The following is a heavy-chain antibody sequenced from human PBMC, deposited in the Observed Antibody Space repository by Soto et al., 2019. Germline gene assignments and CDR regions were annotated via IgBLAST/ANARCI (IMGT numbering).Heavy chain of an antibody. CDR2: ISYDGENQ. CDR1: GFSFSHYA. D-gene: IGHD3-10*01. CDR3: VSPHSESSNAFDL. V-gene: IGHV3-30*04. Sequence: GGSLRLSCAASGFSFSHYAMHWVRQPPGKGLEWVALISYDGENQYFTDSVRGRFTISRDNSKTAVYLEMNDLRLDDTATYYCVSPHSESSNAFDLWGQRTLVTSPQ. J-gene: IGHJ5*02.